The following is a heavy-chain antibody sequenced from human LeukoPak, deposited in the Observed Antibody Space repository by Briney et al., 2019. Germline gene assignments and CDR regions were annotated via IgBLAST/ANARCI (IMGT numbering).Heavy chain of an antibody. J-gene: IGHJ6*02. D-gene: IGHD2-21*02. CDR1: GGSISSSSYY. Sequence: NPSETLSLTCTVSGGSISSSSYYWGWIRQPPGKGLEWIGYVSYSGSTNYNPSLKSRVTISVDTSKNQFSLKLSSVTAADTAVYYCARSIVVTGTVFYYGMDVWGQGTTVTVSS. CDR3: ARSIVVTGTVFYYGMDV. V-gene: IGHV4-61*05. CDR2: VSYSGST.